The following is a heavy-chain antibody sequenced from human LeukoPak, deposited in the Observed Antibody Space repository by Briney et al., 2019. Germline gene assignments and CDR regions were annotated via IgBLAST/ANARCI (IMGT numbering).Heavy chain of an antibody. CDR1: GGSFRGYY. CDR2: INGSGST. Sequence: PSETLSLTCAVYGGSFRGYYWSWIRQPPGKGLEWIGEINGSGSTHYNTSLNSRVTISVDTSKNQVYLKLSSVTAADTAIYYCARGVSHRNFDWLFYWGQGTLVTVSS. J-gene: IGHJ4*02. CDR3: ARGVSHRNFDWLFY. D-gene: IGHD3-9*01. V-gene: IGHV4-34*01.